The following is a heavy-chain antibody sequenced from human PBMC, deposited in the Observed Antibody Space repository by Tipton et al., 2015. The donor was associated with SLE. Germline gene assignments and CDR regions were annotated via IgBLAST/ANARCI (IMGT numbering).Heavy chain of an antibody. D-gene: IGHD3-3*01. CDR2: IYYGGST. V-gene: IGHV4-39*01. J-gene: IGHJ6*02. Sequence: TLSLTCTVSGGSISSSDYYWGWIRQPPGKGLEWIGNIYYGGSTHYNPSLKSRVSVSVDMSKNQISLKLSSVTAADTAVYYCARGNYAFWSGESRFYYPMEVWGQGTTVTVSS. CDR1: GGSISSSDYY. CDR3: ARGNYAFWSGESRFYYPMEV.